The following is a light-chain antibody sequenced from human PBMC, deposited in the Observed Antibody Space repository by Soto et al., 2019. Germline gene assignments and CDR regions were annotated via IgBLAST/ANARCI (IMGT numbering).Light chain of an antibody. CDR3: QQYGSSPRT. CDR2: GAS. CDR1: QSISSNY. Sequence: EIVLTQSPGTLSMSPGERATLSCRASQSISSNYLAWYQQKPGQAPRLLIYGASSRATGIPDRFSGSGGTDFTLTISRLEAEDFAVYYCQQYGSSPRTFGQGTKVEFK. V-gene: IGKV3-20*01. J-gene: IGKJ1*01.